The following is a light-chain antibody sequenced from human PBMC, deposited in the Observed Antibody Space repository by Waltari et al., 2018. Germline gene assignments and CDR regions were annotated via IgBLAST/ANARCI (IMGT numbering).Light chain of an antibody. CDR1: SSDVGGYEY. V-gene: IGLV2-14*03. CDR2: DVR. CDR3: SSYTSSSTYV. J-gene: IGLJ1*01. Sequence: QSALTQPASVSGSPGQSITISCTGTSSDVGGYEYVFWHQQHPGKAPKLIIYDVRKRPSGVSNRFSGSKSGNTASLTISGLQAEDEADYYCSSYTSSSTYVLGTGTKVTVL.